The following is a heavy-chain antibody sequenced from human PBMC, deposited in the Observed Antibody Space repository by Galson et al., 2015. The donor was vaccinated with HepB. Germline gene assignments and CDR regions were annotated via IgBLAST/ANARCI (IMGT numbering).Heavy chain of an antibody. CDR3: ARGPRGKAVY. Sequence: SLRLSCAASGFTFSSYAMHWVRQAPGKGLEYVSAISSNGGSTYYANSVKGRFTISRDNSKNTLYLQMGSLRAEDKAMYYCARGPRGKAVYWGQGTLVTVSS. CDR2: ISSNGGST. V-gene: IGHV3-64*01. D-gene: IGHD3-10*01. J-gene: IGHJ4*02. CDR1: GFTFSSYA.